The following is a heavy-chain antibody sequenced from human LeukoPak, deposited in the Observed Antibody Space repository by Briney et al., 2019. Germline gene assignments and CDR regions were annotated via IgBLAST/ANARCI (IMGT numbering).Heavy chain of an antibody. Sequence: ASVKVSCWASGYTFTTYNIHWVRQDPGQGLEWLGIISPSGGTTTYAPSFKGRVTVSRDMSKNPVYLEMSSLRSEDTAVYYCARDFGNYLHFDYWGQGTLVTVSS. CDR2: ISPSGGTT. V-gene: IGHV1-46*01. CDR1: GYTFTTYN. J-gene: IGHJ4*02. D-gene: IGHD4-11*01. CDR3: ARDFGNYLHFDY.